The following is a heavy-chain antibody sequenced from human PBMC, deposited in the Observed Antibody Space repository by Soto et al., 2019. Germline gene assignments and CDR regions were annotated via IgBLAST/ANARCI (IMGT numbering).Heavy chain of an antibody. V-gene: IGHV1-69*06. CDR1: GGTFSGYA. D-gene: IGHD3-10*01. J-gene: IGHJ6*02. CDR2: IIPIFGTA. Sequence: QVQLVQSGDEVKKPGSSVKVSCKASGGTFSGYAISWVRQAPGQGLEWMGGIIPIFGTANYAQKFQGRVTITADKSTTSADRELRSLRSEDTAVDYCASDRERVLITMVRGVCDYYYGIDVWGQGTTVTVSS. CDR3: ASDRERVLITMVRGVCDYYYGIDV.